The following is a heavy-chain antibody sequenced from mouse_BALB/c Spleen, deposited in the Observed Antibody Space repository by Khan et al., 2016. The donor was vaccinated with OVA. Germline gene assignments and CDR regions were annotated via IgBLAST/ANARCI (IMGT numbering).Heavy chain of an antibody. Sequence: QVQLQQSGTELAKPGASVKMSCKASGYTFTTYWMHWVQQRPGQGLEWIGYINPTSGYPDYNEKFKDKATLSADKSSSKAYMQLSSLTSEDSAVYYCARDRIDYWGQGTTLTVSS. V-gene: IGHV1-7*01. CDR3: ARDRIDY. CDR1: GYTFTTYW. CDR2: INPTSGYP. J-gene: IGHJ2*01.